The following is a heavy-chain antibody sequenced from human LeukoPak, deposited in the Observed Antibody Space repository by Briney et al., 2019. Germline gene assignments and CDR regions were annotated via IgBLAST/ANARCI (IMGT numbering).Heavy chain of an antibody. CDR1: GFTFSSYG. CDR3: AKDHDWAYIVVVPAPFDY. V-gene: IGHV3-30*02. Sequence: GGSLRLSCAASGFTFSSYGMHWVRQAPGKGLEWVAFIRYDGSNKYYADSVKGRFTISRDNSKNTLYLQMNSLRAEDTAVYYCAKDHDWAYIVVVPAPFDYWGQGTLVTVSP. J-gene: IGHJ4*02. CDR2: IRYDGSNK. D-gene: IGHD2-2*01.